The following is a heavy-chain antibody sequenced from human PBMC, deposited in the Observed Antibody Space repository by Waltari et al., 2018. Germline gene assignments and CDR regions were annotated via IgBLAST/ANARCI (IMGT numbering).Heavy chain of an antibody. D-gene: IGHD3-9*01. CDR3: ARGLRYFDYHT. J-gene: IGHJ4*02. CDR2: INPNSGST. Sequence: QVQLVQSGAEVKKPGASVKVSCKASGYTFTGYYMHWVRQAPGQGLEWMGWINPNSGSTNYAQKFKGRVTMTRDTSISTAYMELSRLRSDDTAVYYCARGLRYFDYHTWGQGTLVTVSS. CDR1: GYTFTGYY. V-gene: IGHV1-2*02.